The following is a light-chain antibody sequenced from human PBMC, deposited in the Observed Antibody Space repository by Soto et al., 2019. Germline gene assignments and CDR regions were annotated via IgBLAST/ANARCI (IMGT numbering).Light chain of an antibody. CDR3: QQFDSSRIYS. CDR2: ATS. Sequence: IGLTQSPGTLSLSPGERATLSCSASQSVNSGYLAWYQQKPGQAPRLLIYATSIRTTDITDRFRGSGCGTDFNLSISGGEREDSAVYYCHCQQFDSSRIYSFGRGPMLEIK. CDR1: QSVNSGY. J-gene: IGKJ2*01. V-gene: IGKV3-20*01.